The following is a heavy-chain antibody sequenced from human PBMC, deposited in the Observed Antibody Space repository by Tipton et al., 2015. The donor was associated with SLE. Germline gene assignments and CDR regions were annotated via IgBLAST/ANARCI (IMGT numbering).Heavy chain of an antibody. V-gene: IGHV3-30*02. CDR2: IRYDGSYK. Sequence: SLRLSCAASGFTFSIYGMHWVRQAPGKGLEWVTFIRYDGSYKYYSDSVKGRFTVSRDNSKKTLYLQMNSLRGDDTAIYYCAKDPLKEGYDPNWFDRWGQGTLVTVSS. CDR3: AKDPLKEGYDPNWFDR. J-gene: IGHJ5*02. CDR1: GFTFSIYG. D-gene: IGHD5-12*01.